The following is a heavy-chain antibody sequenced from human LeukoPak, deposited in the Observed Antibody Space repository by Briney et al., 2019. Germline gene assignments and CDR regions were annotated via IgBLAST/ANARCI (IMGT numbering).Heavy chain of an antibody. CDR2: ISAYNGNT. Sequence: GASVKVCCKASGYTFTSYGISWVRQAPGQGLEWMGWISAYNGNTNYAQQLQGRVTMTTDTSTSTAYMELRSLRSDDTAVYYCARGSSSWAYYYYYMDVWGKGTTVTVSS. CDR3: ARGSSSWAYYYYYMDV. CDR1: GYTFTSYG. D-gene: IGHD6-13*01. J-gene: IGHJ6*03. V-gene: IGHV1-18*01.